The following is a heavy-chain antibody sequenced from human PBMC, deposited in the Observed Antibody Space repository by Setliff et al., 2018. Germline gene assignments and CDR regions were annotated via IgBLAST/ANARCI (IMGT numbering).Heavy chain of an antibody. J-gene: IGHJ5*02. CDR1: GGSISSYY. Sequence: SETLSLTCTVSGGSISSYYWSWIRQPAGKGLEWIGRIYTSGSTNYNPSLKSRVTMSVDTSKNQFSLKLSSVTAADTAVYYCARGRYYGSGSHLFDPWGQGTLVTVSS. V-gene: IGHV4-4*07. CDR2: IYTSGST. D-gene: IGHD3-10*01. CDR3: ARGRYYGSGSHLFDP.